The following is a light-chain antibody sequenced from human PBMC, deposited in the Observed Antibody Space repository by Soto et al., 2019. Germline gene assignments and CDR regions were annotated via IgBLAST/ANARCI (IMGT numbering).Light chain of an antibody. J-gene: IGKJ2*01. CDR1: QTISSM. V-gene: IGKV1-5*03. Sequence: DIQMTQSPSTLSASVGDRVTITCRASQTISSMLAWYQQKPGKAPRLLIYKASNLENGVPSRFSGRGSGTEFTLTISSLQPDDFATYYCQQYSSYSPYTFGQGTKLEI. CDR3: QQYSSYSPYT. CDR2: KAS.